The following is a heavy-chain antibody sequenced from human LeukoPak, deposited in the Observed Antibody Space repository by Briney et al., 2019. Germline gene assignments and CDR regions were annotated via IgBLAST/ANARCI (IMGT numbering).Heavy chain of an antibody. D-gene: IGHD6-6*01. CDR1: GFTFSSYG. V-gene: IGHV3-33*06. J-gene: IGHJ4*02. Sequence: GRSLRLSCAASGFTFSSYGMHWVRQAPGKGLEWVAVIWYDGSNKYYADSVKGRFTISRDNSKNTLYLQMNSLRAEDTAVCYCAKGSLASSSSAFDYWGQGTLVTVSS. CDR2: IWYDGSNK. CDR3: AKGSLASSSSAFDY.